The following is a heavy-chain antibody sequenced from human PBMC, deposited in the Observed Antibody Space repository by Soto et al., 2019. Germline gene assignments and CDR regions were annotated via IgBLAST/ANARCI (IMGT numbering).Heavy chain of an antibody. CDR3: ARAVVADFSIVGACCFDY. CDR1: GYTFTTFA. V-gene: IGHV1-3*01. CDR2: VNAGTGNV. D-gene: IGHD1-26*01. J-gene: IGHJ4*02. Sequence: GASVKVSCKASGYTFTTFAIHWVRQAPGQGLEWMGWVNAGTGNVQYSQNFQDRVTFTRDTSASTAYMELSSLGFEDTAVYYCARAVVADFSIVGACCFDYWGQGTLVTVSS.